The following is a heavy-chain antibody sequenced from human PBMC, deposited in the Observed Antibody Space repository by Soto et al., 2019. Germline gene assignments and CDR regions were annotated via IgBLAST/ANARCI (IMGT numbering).Heavy chain of an antibody. V-gene: IGHV3-21*01. CDR3: PRDFWSGPNWFDP. J-gene: IGHJ5*02. CDR1: GFTFSSYS. D-gene: IGHD3-3*01. Sequence: LRLSCAASGFTFSSYSMNWVRQAPGKGLEWVSSISSSSRYIYYADSVKGRFTISRDNAKNSLYLQMNSLRAEDTAVYYCPRDFWSGPNWFDPWGQGTLVTVSS. CDR2: ISSSSRYI.